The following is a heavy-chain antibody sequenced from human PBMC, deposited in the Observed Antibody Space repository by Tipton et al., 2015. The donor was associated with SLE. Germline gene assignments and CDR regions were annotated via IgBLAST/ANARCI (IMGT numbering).Heavy chain of an antibody. Sequence: TLSLTCTVSGGSISFDYWSWIRQSAGRGLEWIGRIYSSGDRDYNPSLKSRATISVDTSKNQFSLRLNSVTAADTAVYYCATGDSLDYWGQGTLVTVSS. CDR2: IYSSGDR. D-gene: IGHD2-15*01. CDR3: ATGDSLDY. J-gene: IGHJ4*02. CDR1: GGSISFDY. V-gene: IGHV4-4*07.